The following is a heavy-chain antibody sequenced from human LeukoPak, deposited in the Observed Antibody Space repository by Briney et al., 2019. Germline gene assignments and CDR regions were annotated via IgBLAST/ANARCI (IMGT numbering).Heavy chain of an antibody. V-gene: IGHV3-7*03. D-gene: IGHD2-21*02. CDR1: GFTFSSYW. CDR2: IKEDGSEK. CDR3: TRGDPDK. J-gene: IGHJ4*02. Sequence: GGSLRLSCGASGFTFSSYWMSWVRQAPGKGLEWVANIKEDGSEKYYVDSVKGRFSISRDNVRNSLYLQMNSLRAEDTAVYYCTRGDPDKWGQGTLVIVSS.